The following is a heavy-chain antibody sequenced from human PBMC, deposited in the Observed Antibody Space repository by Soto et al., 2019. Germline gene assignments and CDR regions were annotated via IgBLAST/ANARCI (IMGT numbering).Heavy chain of an antibody. CDR2: INAGNGNT. J-gene: IGHJ5*02. D-gene: IGHD2-21*02. Sequence: QVQLVQSGAEVKKPGASVKVSCKASGYTFTSYAMHWVRQAPGQRLEWMGWINAGNGNTKYSQKFQGRVTITRDTSASTAYKELSSLRSADTAIYYCARGIRGGDGDWFDPWGQGTLVTVSS. CDR3: ARGIRGGDGDWFDP. CDR1: GYTFTSYA. V-gene: IGHV1-3*01.